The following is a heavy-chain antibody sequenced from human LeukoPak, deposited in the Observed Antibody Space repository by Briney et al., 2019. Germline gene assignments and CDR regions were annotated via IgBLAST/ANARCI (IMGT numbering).Heavy chain of an antibody. CDR3: ARDEVMMDT. V-gene: IGHV1-2*02. Sequence: ASVKVSCKASGYTFTSYGISWVRQAPGQGLEWMGWINPNSGGTNYAQKFQGRVTMTRDTSISTAYMELSRLRSDDTAVYYCARDEVMMDTWGQGTMVTVSS. CDR2: INPNSGGT. D-gene: IGHD3-16*01. CDR1: GYTFTSYG. J-gene: IGHJ3*02.